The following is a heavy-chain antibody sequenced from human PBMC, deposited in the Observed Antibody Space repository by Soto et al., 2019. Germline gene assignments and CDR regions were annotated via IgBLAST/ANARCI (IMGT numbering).Heavy chain of an antibody. CDR1: GYSVTNDNW. D-gene: IGHD3-16*01. J-gene: IGHJ4*02. CDR2: IYHGGNT. Sequence: QVQLQESGPGLVKPSGTLSLTCSVSGYSVTNDNWWSWLRQPPGRGLEWIAEIYHGGNTNYRPSLRSRVTISMEKPNNQSSLKLVSVTAADTAVYFCASGGGGGNFWGQGILVTVSS. V-gene: IGHV4-4*02. CDR3: ASGGGGGNF.